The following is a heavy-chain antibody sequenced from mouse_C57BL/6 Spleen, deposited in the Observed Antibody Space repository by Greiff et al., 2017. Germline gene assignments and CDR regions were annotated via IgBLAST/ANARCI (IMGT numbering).Heavy chain of an antibody. J-gene: IGHJ2*01. Sequence: QVQLQQSGAELVRPGTSVKVSCKASGYAFTNYLIEWVKQRPGQGLEWIGVINPGSGGTNYNEKFKGKATLTADKSSSTAYMQLSSLTSEDSAVYFCARATVVAEDYWGRGTTLTVSS. V-gene: IGHV1-54*01. CDR2: INPGSGGT. CDR1: GYAFTNYL. CDR3: ARATVVAEDY. D-gene: IGHD1-1*01.